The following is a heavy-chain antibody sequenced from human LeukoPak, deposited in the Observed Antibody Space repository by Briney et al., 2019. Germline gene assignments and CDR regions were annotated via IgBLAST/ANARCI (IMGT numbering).Heavy chain of an antibody. D-gene: IGHD3-22*01. V-gene: IGHV3-23*01. CDR3: AIMHPYYDGNGYWVQ. J-gene: IGHJ4*02. Sequence: PGGSLRLSCPASGFTFSSYAMSWVRQAPGKGLEWVSGINTSGGSTAYADSVKGRFTISRDNPRNTLYMQMNSLRAEDTALYYCAIMHPYYDGNGYWVQWGQGTLVTVSS. CDR1: GFTFSSYA. CDR2: INTSGGST.